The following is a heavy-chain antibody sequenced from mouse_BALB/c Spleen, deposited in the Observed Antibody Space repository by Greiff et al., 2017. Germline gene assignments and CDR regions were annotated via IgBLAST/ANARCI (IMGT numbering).Heavy chain of an antibody. Sequence: EVQRVESGGGLVQPGGSLRLSCATSGFTFTDYYMSWVRQPPGKALEWLGFIRNKANGYTTEYSASVKGRFTISRDNSQSILYLQMNTLRAEDSATYYYARPLDGYHAMDYWGQGTSVTVSS. V-gene: IGHV7-3*02. CDR3: ARPLDGYHAMDY. CDR2: IRNKANGYTT. D-gene: IGHD2-3*01. J-gene: IGHJ4*01. CDR1: GFTFTDYY.